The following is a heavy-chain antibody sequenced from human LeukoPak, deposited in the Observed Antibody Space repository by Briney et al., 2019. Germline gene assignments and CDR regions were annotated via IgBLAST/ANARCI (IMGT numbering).Heavy chain of an antibody. Sequence: GGTLRLSCAASGFTFSSYGMSWVRQAPGKGLEWVTSMSVSGSTYYADSVKGRFTISRDNSKNTLYVQMNSLRAEDTAVYYCARGGYYMDVWGKGTTVTISS. D-gene: IGHD2-15*01. CDR2: MSVSGST. J-gene: IGHJ6*03. CDR3: ARGGYYMDV. V-gene: IGHV3-23*01. CDR1: GFTFSSYG.